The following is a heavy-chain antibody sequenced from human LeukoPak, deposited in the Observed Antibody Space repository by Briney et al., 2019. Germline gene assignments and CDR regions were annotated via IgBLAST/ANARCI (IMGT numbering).Heavy chain of an antibody. CDR1: GYTFTSYG. CDR3: ARVTKAARPYYFDY. J-gene: IGHJ4*02. D-gene: IGHD6-6*01. V-gene: IGHV1-8*02. CDR2: MNPNSGNT. Sequence: GASVKVSCKASGYTFTSYGISWVRQATGQGLEWMGWMNPNSGNTGYAQKFQGRVTMTRNTSISTAYMELSSLRSEDTAVYYCARVTKAARPYYFDYWGQGTLVTVSS.